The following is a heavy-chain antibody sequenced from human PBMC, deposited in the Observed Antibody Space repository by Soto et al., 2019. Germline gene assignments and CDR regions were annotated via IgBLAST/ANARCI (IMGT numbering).Heavy chain of an antibody. D-gene: IGHD3-22*01. Sequence: GGSLRLSCAASGFTFSSYWMHWVRQAPGKGLEWVSSISSSSSYIYYADSVKGRFTISRDNAKNSLYLQMNSLRAEDTAVYYCARDKDSSGYHVNAFDIWGQGTMVTVSS. CDR3: ARDKDSSGYHVNAFDI. CDR2: ISSSSSYI. CDR1: GFTFSSYW. V-gene: IGHV3-21*01. J-gene: IGHJ3*02.